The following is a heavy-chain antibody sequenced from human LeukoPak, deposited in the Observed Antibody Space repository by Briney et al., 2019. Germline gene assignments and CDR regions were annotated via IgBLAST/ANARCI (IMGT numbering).Heavy chain of an antibody. CDR2: IYHSGST. D-gene: IGHD3-22*01. CDR3: ARQQLDSSGYLNFDY. CDR1: GYSISSGYY. J-gene: IGHJ4*02. Sequence: SETLSLTCAVSGYSISSGYYWGWIRQPPGKGLEWIGSIYHSGSTYYNPSLKSRVIISVDTSKNQFSLKLSSVTAADTAVYYCARQQLDSSGYLNFDYWGQGTLVTVSS. V-gene: IGHV4-38-2*01.